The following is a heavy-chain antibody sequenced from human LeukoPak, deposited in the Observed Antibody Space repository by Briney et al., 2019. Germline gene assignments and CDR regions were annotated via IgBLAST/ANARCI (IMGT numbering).Heavy chain of an antibody. CDR1: GGSISTTTNS. J-gene: IGHJ5*02. V-gene: IGHV4-39*01. CDR2: IYYGGSP. D-gene: IGHD1-26*01. CDR3: ARRPIVGSTGFYFDP. Sequence: SETLSLTCNVSGGSISTTTNSWGWAWIRQRPTKGLEWTGSIYYGGSPYYTSSLKSRVTISVDTSKNQFSPKLASLTAADTAVYYCARRPIVGSTGFYFDPWGPGTLVTVSS.